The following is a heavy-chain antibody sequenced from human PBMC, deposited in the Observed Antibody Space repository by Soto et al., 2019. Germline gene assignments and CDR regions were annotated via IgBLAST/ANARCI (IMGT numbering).Heavy chain of an antibody. CDR2: TTNTGGDR. V-gene: IGHV3-23*01. Sequence: GGSLRLSCAASGFTFSNYAMSWVRQAPGEGLDWVSTTTNTGGDRIHADSVKGRFIISRDNVNDTLYLQMNNLRAEDSGLYYCTRGPRPISTGTGAYWGQGTQVTVSS. CDR1: GFTFSNYA. D-gene: IGHD3-10*01. CDR3: TRGPRPISTGTGAY. J-gene: IGHJ4*02.